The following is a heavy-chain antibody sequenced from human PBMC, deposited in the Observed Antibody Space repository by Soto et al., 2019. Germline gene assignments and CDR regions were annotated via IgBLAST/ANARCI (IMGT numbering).Heavy chain of an antibody. Sequence: SVKVSCKASGGTFSSYAISWVRQAPGQGLEWMGGIIPIFGTANYAQKFQGRVTITADKSTSTAYMELSRLRSEDTAVYYCARRATCGSNSLGWFDPWGQGTLVTFSS. CDR2: IIPIFGTA. CDR1: GGTFSSYA. V-gene: IGHV1-69*06. D-gene: IGHD4-4*01. J-gene: IGHJ5*02. CDR3: ARRATCGSNSLGWFDP.